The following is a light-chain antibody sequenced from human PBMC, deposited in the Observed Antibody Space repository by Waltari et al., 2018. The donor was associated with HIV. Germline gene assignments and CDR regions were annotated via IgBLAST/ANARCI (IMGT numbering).Light chain of an antibody. CDR3: QQNIHWPPYT. CDR2: GAS. V-gene: IGKV3-15*01. J-gene: IGKJ2*01. CDR1: QSLPAN. Sequence: LTQSPATLSVSPGERVPLSCRASQSLPANLAWYQQRPGQAPRLLIYGASSRATDIPARFTGSGSGTDYTLTISSVQSEDSAVYYCQQNIHWPPYTFGQGTKL.